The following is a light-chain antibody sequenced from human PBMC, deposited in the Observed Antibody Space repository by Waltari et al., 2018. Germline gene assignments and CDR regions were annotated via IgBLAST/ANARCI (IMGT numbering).Light chain of an antibody. CDR3: QQYYSTPYT. CDR2: WAS. Sequence: DIVMTQSPDSLAVSLGERATINCKSSQSGLYSSNNKNYLAWYQQKPAQPPKLLIYWASTRESGVPDRFSGSGSGTDFTLTISSLQAEDVAVYYCQQYYSTPYTFGQGTKLEIK. J-gene: IGKJ2*01. CDR1: QSGLYSSNNKNY. V-gene: IGKV4-1*01.